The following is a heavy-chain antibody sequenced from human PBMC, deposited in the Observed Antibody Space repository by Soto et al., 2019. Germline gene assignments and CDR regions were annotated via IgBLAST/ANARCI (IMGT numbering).Heavy chain of an antibody. D-gene: IGHD6-19*01. V-gene: IGHV3-7*01. Sequence: GGSLRLSCAASGFTFSSYWMSWVRQAPGKGLEWVANIKQDGSEKYYVDSVKGRFTISRDNAKNSLYLQMNSLRAEDTAVYYCASLSSGWYEFFSGWFDPWGQGTLVTVSS. J-gene: IGHJ5*02. CDR1: GFTFSSYW. CDR2: IKQDGSEK. CDR3: ASLSSGWYEFFSGWFDP.